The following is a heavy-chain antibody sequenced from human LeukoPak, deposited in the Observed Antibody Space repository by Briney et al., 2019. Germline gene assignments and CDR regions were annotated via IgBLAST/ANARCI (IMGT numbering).Heavy chain of an antibody. D-gene: IGHD4-11*01. CDR2: INPNTAGT. J-gene: IGHJ6*03. Sequence: ASVRVSCKASGYTFTGYYFHWVRQAPGQGLEWMGWINPNTAGTNYAQKFLGGVTLTWDTSISTAYMELTRLTSDDTAVYYCATSAGDYRAGHYYYMGVWGKGTSVTVSS. V-gene: IGHV1-2*02. CDR3: ATSAGDYRAGHYYYMGV. CDR1: GYTFTGYY.